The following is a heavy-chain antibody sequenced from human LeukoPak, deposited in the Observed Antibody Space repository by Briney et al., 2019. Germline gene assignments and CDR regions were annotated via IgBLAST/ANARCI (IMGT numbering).Heavy chain of an antibody. J-gene: IGHJ4*02. V-gene: IGHV4-61*02. Sequence: SQTLSLTCTVSGGSISSGSYYCNWIRQPAGKGLEWIGRVYTSGSTNYNPSLKSRVTISVDTSKNQFSLKLSSVTAADTAVYYCARAPVNYYDSSGYLYYFDYWGQGILVTVSS. CDR2: VYTSGST. D-gene: IGHD3-22*01. CDR1: GGSISSGSYY. CDR3: ARAPVNYYDSSGYLYYFDY.